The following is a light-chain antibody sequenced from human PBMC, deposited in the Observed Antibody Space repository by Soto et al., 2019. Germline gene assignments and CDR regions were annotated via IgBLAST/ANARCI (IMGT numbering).Light chain of an antibody. J-gene: IGLJ2*01. CDR3: CSYAGSSVV. CDR1: SSDVGSYNL. Sequence: QSALTQPASVSGSPGQSITISCTGTSSDVGSYNLVSWYQQHPGKAPKLMIYEGNKRPSGVSNRFSGSKSGNTASLTISGLPAEDEADYHCCSYAGSSVVFGGGTKLTVL. CDR2: EGN. V-gene: IGLV2-23*01.